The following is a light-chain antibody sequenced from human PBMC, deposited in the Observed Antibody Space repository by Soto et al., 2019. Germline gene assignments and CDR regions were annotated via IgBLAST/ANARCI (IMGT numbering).Light chain of an antibody. V-gene: IGLV4-69*01. CDR3: QTWGSGIVV. CDR1: SGHSNYA. CDR2: LNSDGSH. J-gene: IGLJ2*01. Sequence: QPVLTQSPSASASLGASVKLTYTLSSGHSNYAIAWHQQQSEKGPRYLMKLNSDGSHSKGDGIPDRFSGSSSGAERYLTISSLQSEDEADYYCQTWGSGIVVFGGGTKLPVL.